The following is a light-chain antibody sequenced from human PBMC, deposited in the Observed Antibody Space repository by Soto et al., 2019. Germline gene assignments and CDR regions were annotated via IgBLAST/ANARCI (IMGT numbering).Light chain of an antibody. CDR2: KAS. CDR1: QTIGTW. CDR3: HLYNTYSPT. Sequence: DIPLTQSPSTLSASVGDRVIITCRASQTIGTWLAWYQERPGKATRLLIYKASTLERGVTSRFSGSGSGTEFTLTISNLQPEDFATYYCHLYNTYSPTLGQGTKLEI. V-gene: IGKV1-5*03. J-gene: IGKJ2*01.